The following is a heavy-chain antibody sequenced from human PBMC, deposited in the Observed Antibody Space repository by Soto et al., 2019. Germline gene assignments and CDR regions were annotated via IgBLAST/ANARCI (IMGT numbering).Heavy chain of an antibody. V-gene: IGHV3-21*01. CDR3: ARDSHSNYYYYGMDV. J-gene: IGHJ6*02. CDR2: ISSSSSYI. CDR1: GFTFSSYS. Sequence: GESLKISCAASGFTFSSYSMNWVRQAPGKGLEWVSSISSSSSYIYYADSVKGRFTISRDNAKNSLYLQMNSLRAEDTAVYYCARDSHSNYYYYGMDVWGQGTTVTVSS. D-gene: IGHD4-4*01.